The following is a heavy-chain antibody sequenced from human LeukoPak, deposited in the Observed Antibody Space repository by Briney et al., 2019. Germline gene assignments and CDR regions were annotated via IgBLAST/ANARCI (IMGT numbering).Heavy chain of an antibody. D-gene: IGHD2-15*01. CDR2: IKEDGSDK. CDR3: ARDETFCSGDTCYTRGYFAF. Sequence: GGSLRLSCAASGFTFSNYGMSWVRQAPGKGLEWVANIKEDGSDKYYVDSVMGRFTISRDNAKKSLYLQMNGLRAEDTAVYYCARDETFCSGDTCYTRGYFAFWGQGTLVTVSS. V-gene: IGHV3-7*01. J-gene: IGHJ4*02. CDR1: GFTFSNYG.